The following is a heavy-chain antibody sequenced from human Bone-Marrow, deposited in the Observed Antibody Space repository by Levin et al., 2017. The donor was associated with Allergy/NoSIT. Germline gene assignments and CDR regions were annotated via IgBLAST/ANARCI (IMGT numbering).Heavy chain of an antibody. J-gene: IGHJ6*03. D-gene: IGHD2-15*01. CDR2: ICHSGST. CDR1: GGSISGSNC. CDR3: ARDVVPKNYYYYYYMDV. Sequence: PSETLSLTCAVTGGSISGSNCWSWVRQPPGKGLEWLGEICHSGSTTYNPSLNSRLTISLNKSKNQFSLNLSSVTAADTAIYYCARDVVPKNYYYYYYMDVWGKGNTVTVSS. V-gene: IGHV4-4*02.